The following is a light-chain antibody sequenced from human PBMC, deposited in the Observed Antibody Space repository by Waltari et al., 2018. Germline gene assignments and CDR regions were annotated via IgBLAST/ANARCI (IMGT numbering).Light chain of an antibody. CDR3: CSFAGNSYV. J-gene: IGLJ1*01. CDR2: EVR. Sequence: QSALTQTAYMSGSPGQSITISCTGTSTDLRTSNVVSWYQHHPGKAPKLIIYEVRKRPSGISDRFSGSMSGSTASLTISRLQAEDEAEYYCCSFAGNSYVFGTGTKVTVL. CDR1: STDLRTSNV. V-gene: IGLV2-23*02.